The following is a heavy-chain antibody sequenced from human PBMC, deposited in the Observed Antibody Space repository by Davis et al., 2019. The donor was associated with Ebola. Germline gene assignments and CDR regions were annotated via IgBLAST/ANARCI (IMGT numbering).Heavy chain of an antibody. Sequence: AASVKVSCKASGGTFSSYAISWVRQAPGQGLEWMGRIIPILGTANYAQKFQGGVTITADKSTSTVYMELSSLRSEDTAVYYCARDRWLEREAYYYYYGMDVWGQGTTVTVPS. V-gene: IGHV1-69*04. D-gene: IGHD4-23*01. CDR1: GGTFSSYA. J-gene: IGHJ6*02. CDR2: IIPILGTA. CDR3: ARDRWLEREAYYYYYGMDV.